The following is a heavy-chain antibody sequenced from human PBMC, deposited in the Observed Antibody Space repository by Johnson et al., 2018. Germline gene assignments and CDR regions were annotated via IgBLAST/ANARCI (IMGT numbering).Heavy chain of an antibody. Sequence: QVQLVQSGGGVVQPGRSLRLSCAASAFTFSSSGLHWVRQAPGKGLESVALMSYDGSNKFYADSVKGRFTISRDDAKNSLYLQMNSLRAEDTAVYYCARVNRECSDSNGYGCQHWGQGTLVTVSS. D-gene: IGHD3-22*01. J-gene: IGHJ1*01. CDR3: ARVNRECSDSNGYGCQH. CDR1: AFTFSSSG. CDR2: MSYDGSNK. V-gene: IGHV3-30*03.